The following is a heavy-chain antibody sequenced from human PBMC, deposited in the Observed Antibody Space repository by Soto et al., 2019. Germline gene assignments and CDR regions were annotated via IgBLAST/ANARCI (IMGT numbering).Heavy chain of an antibody. CDR2: ISWDGGST. Sequence: PGGSLRLSCAASGFTFDDYTMHWVRQAPGKGLEWVSLISWDGGSTYYADSVKGRFTISRDNSKNSLYLQMNSLRTEDTALYYCAKDMGGLRRRTESYYYGMDVWGQGTTVTVS. D-gene: IGHD5-12*01. CDR1: GFTFDDYT. V-gene: IGHV3-43*01. CDR3: AKDMGGLRRRTESYYYGMDV. J-gene: IGHJ6*02.